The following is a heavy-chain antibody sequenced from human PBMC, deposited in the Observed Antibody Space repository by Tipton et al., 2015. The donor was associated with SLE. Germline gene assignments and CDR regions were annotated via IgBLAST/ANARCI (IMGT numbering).Heavy chain of an antibody. Sequence: TLSLTCAVYGGSFSGYYWSWIRQPPGKGLEWIGEINHSGSTNYNPSLKSRVTISVDTSKNQFSLKVSSVTAADTAVYYCARDLGRYSSSWYEGFDPWGQGTLVTVSS. CDR1: GGSFSGYY. D-gene: IGHD6-13*01. CDR3: ARDLGRYSSSWYEGFDP. J-gene: IGHJ5*02. CDR2: INHSGST. V-gene: IGHV4-34*01.